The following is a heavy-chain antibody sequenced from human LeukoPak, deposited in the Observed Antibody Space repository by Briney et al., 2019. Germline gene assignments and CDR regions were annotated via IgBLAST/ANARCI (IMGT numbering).Heavy chain of an antibody. V-gene: IGHV3-74*01. D-gene: IGHD5-12*01. CDR3: ARARPSMWIDY. CDR1: GFTFSNYW. Sequence: PGGSLRLSCAASGFTFSNYWMHWVRQDPGKGLVWVSFINPDGSTTNYADSVKGRFTISRDSSKNTLYLQMNSLRPEDTAVYYRARARPSMWIDYWGQGTLVTVSS. CDR2: INPDGSTT. J-gene: IGHJ4*02.